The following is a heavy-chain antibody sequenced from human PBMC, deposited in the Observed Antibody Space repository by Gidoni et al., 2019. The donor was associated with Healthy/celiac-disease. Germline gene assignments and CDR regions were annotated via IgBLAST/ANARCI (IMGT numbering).Heavy chain of an antibody. CDR2: ISSSSSYI. J-gene: IGHJ3*02. Sequence: EVQLVESGGGLVKPGGSLRLSCAASGFTFSSYSMNWVRQAPGKGLEWVSSISSSSSYIYYADSVKGRFTISRDNAKNSLYLQMNSLRAEDTAVYYCATFRVVVVAATDAFDIWGQGTMVTVSS. CDR3: ATFRVVVVAATDAFDI. D-gene: IGHD2-15*01. CDR1: GFTFSSYS. V-gene: IGHV3-21*01.